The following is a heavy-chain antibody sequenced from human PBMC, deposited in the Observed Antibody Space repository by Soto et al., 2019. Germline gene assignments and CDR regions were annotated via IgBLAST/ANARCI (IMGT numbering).Heavy chain of an antibody. V-gene: IGHV5-51*01. Sequence: PGESLKISCKGSGYSFTSYWIGWVRQMPGKGLEWMGIIYPGDSVTRYSPSFQGQVTISADKSISTAYLQWSSLKASDTAMYYCGGAPGNSYVISYYSGRDLGGKGPWVTVPS. CDR2: IYPGDSVT. D-gene: IGHD5-18*01. CDR3: GGAPGNSYVISYYSGRDL. CDR1: GYSFTSYW. J-gene: IGHJ6*04.